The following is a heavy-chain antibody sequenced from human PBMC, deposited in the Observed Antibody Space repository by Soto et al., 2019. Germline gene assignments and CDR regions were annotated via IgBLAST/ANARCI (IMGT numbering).Heavy chain of an antibody. J-gene: IGHJ4*02. CDR2: IHYSGST. Sequence: QVQLQESGPGLVKPSQTLSLTCTVSGGSISSGGYYWSWIRQHPWKGLEWIGYIHYSGSTYYNPFLKSRVTISVDTSKYRFSLKLSSVTAADTAVYYCACGAFTNFWSGNFDYWGQGTLVTVSS. CDR1: GGSISSGGYY. D-gene: IGHD3-3*01. V-gene: IGHV4-31*03. CDR3: ACGAFTNFWSGNFDY.